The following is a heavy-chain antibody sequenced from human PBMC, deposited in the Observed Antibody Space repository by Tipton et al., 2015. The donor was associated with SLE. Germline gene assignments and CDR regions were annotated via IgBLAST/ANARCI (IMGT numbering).Heavy chain of an antibody. J-gene: IGHJ3*02. V-gene: IGHV4-39*07. CDR2: IFYSGST. D-gene: IGHD2-8*01. CDR1: GGSISSSSYY. Sequence: LRLACTVSGGSISSSSYYWGWIRQTPGKGLEWIGSIFYSGSTYYNPSLKSRVTISVDTSKNQFSLKLSSVTAADTAVYYCARDLSMLEGAFDIWGQGTMVTVSS. CDR3: ARDLSMLEGAFDI.